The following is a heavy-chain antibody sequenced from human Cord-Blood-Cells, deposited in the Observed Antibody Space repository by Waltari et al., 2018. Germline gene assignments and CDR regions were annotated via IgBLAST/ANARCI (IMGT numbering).Heavy chain of an antibody. CDR3: ARTPYDILTGYYPYYFDY. CDR1: GFTVRSNY. J-gene: IGHJ4*02. Sequence: EVQLVESGGGLIQPGGSLRLSCAASGFTVRSNYMSWVRQAPGKGLEWVSVIYSGGSTYYADSVKGRFTISRDNSKNTLYLQMNSLRAEDTAVYYCARTPYDILTGYYPYYFDYWGQGTLVTVSS. CDR2: IYSGGST. V-gene: IGHV3-53*01. D-gene: IGHD3-9*01.